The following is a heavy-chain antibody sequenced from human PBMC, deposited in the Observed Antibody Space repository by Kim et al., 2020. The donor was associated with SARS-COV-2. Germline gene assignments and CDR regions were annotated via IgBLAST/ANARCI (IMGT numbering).Heavy chain of an antibody. CDR3: ARVGRAVVTSDHIDY. D-gene: IGHD3-22*01. CDR2: ISVHNGNT. V-gene: IGHV1-18*01. Sequence: ASVKVSCKASGYIFTYYDISWVRQAPGQGLEWMGRISVHNGNTNYAQKLQGRVTMTTDISTRTAYMELRSLRSDDTAVYYCARVGRAVVTSDHIDYWGQGTLVTVSS. CDR1: GYIFTYYD. J-gene: IGHJ4*02.